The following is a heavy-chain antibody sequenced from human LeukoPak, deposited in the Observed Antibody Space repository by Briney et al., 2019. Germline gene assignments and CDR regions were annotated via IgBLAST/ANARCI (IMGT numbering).Heavy chain of an antibody. CDR1: GFTFSSYV. D-gene: IGHD2-2*02. V-gene: IGHV3-23*01. CDR2: ISGSGGST. CDR3: AKDIPVEEDYFDY. Sequence: GGSLRLSCAASGFTFSSYVMSSVRQAPGKGLEWVSSISGSGGSTYYADSVKGRFTISRDNSKNTLYLQMNSLRAADTAVYYCAKDIPVEEDYFDYWGQGTLVTVSS. J-gene: IGHJ4*02.